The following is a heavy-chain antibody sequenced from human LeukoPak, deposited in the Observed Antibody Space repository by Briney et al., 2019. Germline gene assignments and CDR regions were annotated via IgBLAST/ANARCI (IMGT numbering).Heavy chain of an antibody. Sequence: ASVKVSCKASGYTFTSYGISWVRQAPGQGLEWMGWISAYNGNTNYAQKLQGRVTMTTDTSTSTAYMELRSLRSDDTAVYYCARTGYCSGGSCLGVYYFDYWGQGTLVTVSS. CDR1: GYTFTSYG. CDR2: ISAYNGNT. V-gene: IGHV1-18*01. J-gene: IGHJ4*02. D-gene: IGHD2-15*01. CDR3: ARTGYCSGGSCLGVYYFDY.